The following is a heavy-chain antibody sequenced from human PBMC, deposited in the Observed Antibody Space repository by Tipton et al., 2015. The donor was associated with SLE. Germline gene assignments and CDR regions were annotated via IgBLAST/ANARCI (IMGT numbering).Heavy chain of an antibody. CDR3: ARQHSGGATDT. CDR1: GGSISSSY. D-gene: IGHD1-26*01. J-gene: IGHJ5*02. Sequence: TLSLTCSVSGGSISSSYWSWIRQPPGKGLEWIGYIYDSGNTNYNPSLKSRVTISVDTSKNQFSLNVNSVTAADTAVYYCARQHSGGATDTWGQGTLVTVSS. CDR2: IYDSGNT. V-gene: IGHV4-59*12.